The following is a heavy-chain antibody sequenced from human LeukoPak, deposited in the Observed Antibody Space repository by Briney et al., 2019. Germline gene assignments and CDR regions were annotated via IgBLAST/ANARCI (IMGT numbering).Heavy chain of an antibody. V-gene: IGHV3-23*01. CDR3: ASFSAGAETGFDY. J-gene: IGHJ4*02. CDR2: ISGRGGST. CDR1: GLTFSSYA. Sequence: GGSLRLSCAASGLTFSSYAMSWVRQAPGKGLEWVSTISGRGGSTYYADSVKGRFTISSDNAKNSLSLQMNSLRAEDTAVYYCASFSAGAETGFDYWGQGTLVTVSS. D-gene: IGHD1-26*01.